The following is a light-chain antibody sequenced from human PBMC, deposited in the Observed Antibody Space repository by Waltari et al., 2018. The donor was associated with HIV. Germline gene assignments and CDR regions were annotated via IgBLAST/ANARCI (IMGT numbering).Light chain of an antibody. CDR3: SSYTSSSTYV. CDR2: EVS. V-gene: IGLV2-18*02. J-gene: IGLJ1*01. Sequence: QSALTQPPSVSGSPGQSVTISCTGTSSDVGSYNRVSWYQQPPGTAPKLMIYEVSKRPSWVPDRFSGSKSGNTDSLTISGLQAEDEADYYCSSYTSSSTYVFGTGTKVTVL. CDR1: SSDVGSYNR.